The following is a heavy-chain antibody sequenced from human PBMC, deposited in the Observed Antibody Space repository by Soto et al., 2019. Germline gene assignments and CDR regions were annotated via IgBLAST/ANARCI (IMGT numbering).Heavy chain of an antibody. CDR2: ISGSGGST. V-gene: IGHV3-23*04. CDR3: AKSVVVVPADPGGYYYGMDV. CDR1: GFTFSSYA. J-gene: IGHJ6*02. Sequence: EVQLVESGGGLVQPGGSLRLSCAASGFTFSSYAMSWVRQAPGKGLEWVSAISGSGGSTYYADSVKGRFTISRDNSKNTLYLQMNSLRAEDTAVYYCAKSVVVVPADPGGYYYGMDVWGQGTTVTVSS. D-gene: IGHD2-2*01.